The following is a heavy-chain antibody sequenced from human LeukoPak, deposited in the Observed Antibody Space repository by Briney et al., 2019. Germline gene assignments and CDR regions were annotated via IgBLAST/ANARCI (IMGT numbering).Heavy chain of an antibody. J-gene: IGHJ6*03. CDR2: INPSGGST. D-gene: IGHD5-12*01. V-gene: IGHV1-46*01. Sequence: GASVKVSCKASGYTFTSYYMYWVRQAPGQGLEWMGIINPSGGSTSYAQKLQGRVTMTTDTSTSTAYMELRSLRSDDTAVYYCARIPGRLRADYYYYYMDVWGKGTTVTVSS. CDR3: ARIPGRLRADYYYYYMDV. CDR1: GYTFTSYY.